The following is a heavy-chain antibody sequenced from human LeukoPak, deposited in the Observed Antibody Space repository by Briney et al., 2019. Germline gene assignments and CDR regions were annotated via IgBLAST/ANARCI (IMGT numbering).Heavy chain of an antibody. V-gene: IGHV3-23*01. CDR1: GFTFSSYE. Sequence: GGSLRLSCAASGFTFSSYEMNWVRQAPGKGLEWVSSISGSGGSTYYADSVKGRFTISRDNSKNTLYLQMNSLRAEDTAVYYCAEGPLLWDWGQGTLVTVSS. CDR3: AEGPLLWD. CDR2: ISGSGGST. J-gene: IGHJ4*02. D-gene: IGHD2/OR15-2a*01.